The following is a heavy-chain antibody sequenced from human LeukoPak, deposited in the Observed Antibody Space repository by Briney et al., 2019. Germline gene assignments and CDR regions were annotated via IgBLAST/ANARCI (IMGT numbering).Heavy chain of an antibody. D-gene: IGHD4-17*01. Sequence: ASVKVSCKASGYTFTSYYMHWVRQAPGQGLEWMGIINPSGGSTSYAQKFQGRVTMTRDTSTSTVYMELSSLRSEDTAVYYCARPGQEYYGDYYFDYWGQGTLVTVSS. J-gene: IGHJ4*02. CDR2: INPSGGST. V-gene: IGHV1-46*01. CDR3: ARPGQEYYGDYYFDY. CDR1: GYTFTSYY.